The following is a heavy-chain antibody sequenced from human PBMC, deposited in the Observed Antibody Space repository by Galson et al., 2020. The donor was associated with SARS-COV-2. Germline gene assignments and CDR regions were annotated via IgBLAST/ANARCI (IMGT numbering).Heavy chain of an antibody. CDR2: ISFDGRSK. D-gene: IGHD7-27*01. J-gene: IGHJ6*02. V-gene: IGHV3-30*04. Sequence: GESLKISCVVSGFTFSAYTMHWVRQAPGKGLEWLAMISFDGRSKFYADSVKGRFTISRDNSKNTLFLQLASLRSEDTAVYYCAKVGTTAGADSYFGLDVWGQGTTVTVSS. CDR3: AKVGTTAGADSYFGLDV. CDR1: GFTFSAYT.